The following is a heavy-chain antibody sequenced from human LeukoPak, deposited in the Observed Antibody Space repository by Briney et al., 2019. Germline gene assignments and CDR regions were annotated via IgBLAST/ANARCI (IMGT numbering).Heavy chain of an antibody. D-gene: IGHD6-6*01. J-gene: IGHJ6*03. Sequence: PSETLSLTCTVSGGSISSYYWSWIRQPPGKGLEWIGYIYYSGSTNYNPSLKSRVTISVDSSKNQFSLKLSSVTAADTAVYYCARGRIAARPYYYYYMDVRGKGTTVTVSS. V-gene: IGHV4-59*01. CDR3: ARGRIAARPYYYYYMDV. CDR1: GGSISSYY. CDR2: IYYSGST.